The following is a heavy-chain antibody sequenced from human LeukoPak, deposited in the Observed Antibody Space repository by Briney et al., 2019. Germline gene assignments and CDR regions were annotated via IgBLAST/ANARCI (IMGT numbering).Heavy chain of an antibody. CDR2: IKDKTDGGTT. Sequence: GGSLRLSCAASGFSFSNAWMNWVRQAPGKGLEWVGRIKDKTDGGTTDYAAPVKGRLTISRDDSKDTLYLQMNSLKTEDTAVYYCTTFLEIDYYYYGMDVWGQGTTVTVSS. CDR3: TTFLEIDYYYYGMDV. V-gene: IGHV3-15*07. D-gene: IGHD2/OR15-2a*01. J-gene: IGHJ6*02. CDR1: GFSFSNAW.